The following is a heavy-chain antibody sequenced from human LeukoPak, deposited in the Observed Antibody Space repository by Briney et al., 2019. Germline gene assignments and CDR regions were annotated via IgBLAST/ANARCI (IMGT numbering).Heavy chain of an antibody. CDR2: IKQDGSEK. CDR3: ARDRYCSSTSCPDLHWFDP. CDR1: GFTFSSYW. V-gene: IGHV3-7*01. J-gene: IGHJ5*02. D-gene: IGHD2-2*01. Sequence: GGSLRLSCAASGFTFSSYWMSWVRQAPGKGLEWVANIKQDGSEKYYVDSVKGRFTISRDNAKSSLYLQMNSLRAEDTAVYYCARDRYCSSTSCPDLHWFDPWGQGTLVTVSS.